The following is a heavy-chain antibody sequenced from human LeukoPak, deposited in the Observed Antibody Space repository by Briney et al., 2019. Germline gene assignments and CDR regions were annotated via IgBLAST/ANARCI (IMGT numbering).Heavy chain of an antibody. CDR2: ISSAGADT. J-gene: IGHJ3*01. D-gene: IGHD1-1*01. Sequence: GGSLRLSCAGSGFTFGDFYMSWIRQAPGKGLEWVSYISSAGADTYHAAAVKGRFTISRDNAKNSMFLQMDTLRPEDTAMYYCAVGRASNWNSGRGDAFDVWGQGTKVTVSS. CDR1: GFTFGDFY. CDR3: AVGRASNWNSGRGDAFDV. V-gene: IGHV3-11*01.